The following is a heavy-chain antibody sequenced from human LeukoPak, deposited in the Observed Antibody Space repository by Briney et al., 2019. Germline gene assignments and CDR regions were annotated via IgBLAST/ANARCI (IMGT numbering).Heavy chain of an antibody. CDR2: IYYSGST. CDR3: ARENRATAGLDAFAI. V-gene: IGHV4-61*01. CDR1: GVSVTSGNYY. J-gene: IGHJ3*02. Sequence: SETLSLTCTVSGVSVTSGNYYWSWIPQPPGKGLEWFGYIYYSGSTNYNPSLKSRVTMSLDTSKNQFSLKLSSVTAADTALYYCARENRATAGLDAFAIWGQGTMVIVSS. D-gene: IGHD6-13*01.